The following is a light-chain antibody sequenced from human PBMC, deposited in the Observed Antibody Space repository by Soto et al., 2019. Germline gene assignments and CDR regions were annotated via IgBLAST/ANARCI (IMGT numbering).Light chain of an antibody. J-gene: IGKJ1*01. Sequence: NMLTQSPGTLSFSPGETATLFCRASQDVRSNYIAWYQHKPGQAPSLLIHGASTRATGIPDRFSGGGSGTDFSLTISRLEPEDSAIYYCQQYSNSTCTFGQGTKVEIK. CDR3: QQYSNSTCT. CDR2: GAS. V-gene: IGKV3-20*01. CDR1: QDVRSNY.